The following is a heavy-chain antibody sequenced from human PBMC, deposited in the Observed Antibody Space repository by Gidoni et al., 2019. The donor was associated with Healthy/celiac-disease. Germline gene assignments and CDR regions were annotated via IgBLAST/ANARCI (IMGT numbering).Heavy chain of an antibody. V-gene: IGHV1-69*01. Sequence: QVQLVQSGAEVKKPGSSVKVSCKASGGTFSSYAISWVRQAPGQGLEWMGGIIPIFGTANYAQKFQGRVTITADESTSTAYMELSSLRSEDTAVYYCARQPEGLYCGGDCYSGYYYGMDVWGQGTTVTVSS. J-gene: IGHJ6*02. CDR3: ARQPEGLYCGGDCYSGYYYGMDV. CDR1: GGTFSSYA. CDR2: IIPIFGTA. D-gene: IGHD2-21*02.